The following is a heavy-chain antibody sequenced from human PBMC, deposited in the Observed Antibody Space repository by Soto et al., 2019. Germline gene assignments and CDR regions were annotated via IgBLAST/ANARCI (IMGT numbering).Heavy chain of an antibody. CDR2: TYYSGST. CDR3: ARDPRYGDYESYGMDV. CDR1: GGSISSGGYY. V-gene: IGHV4-31*03. J-gene: IGHJ6*02. D-gene: IGHD4-17*01. Sequence: QVQLQESGPGLVKPSQTLSLNCTVSGGSISSGGYYWSWIRQHPGKGLEWIGYTYYSGSTYYNPSLKSRVTISVDTSKNQFSLKLSSVTAADTAVYYCARDPRYGDYESYGMDVWGQGTTVTVSS.